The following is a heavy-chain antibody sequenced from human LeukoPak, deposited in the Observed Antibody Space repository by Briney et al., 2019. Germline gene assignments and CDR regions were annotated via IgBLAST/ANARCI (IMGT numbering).Heavy chain of an antibody. Sequence: GGSLRLSCAASGFIVSSNYMSWVRQAPGKGLEWISVIYSGGSTHYADSVKGRFTISRDNSKNTVYLQMDSLRAGDTAVYYCARGGVDYYGMDVWGQGTTVTVSS. CDR2: IYSGGST. D-gene: IGHD2-15*01. J-gene: IGHJ6*02. CDR1: GFIVSSNY. V-gene: IGHV3-53*01. CDR3: ARGGVDYYGMDV.